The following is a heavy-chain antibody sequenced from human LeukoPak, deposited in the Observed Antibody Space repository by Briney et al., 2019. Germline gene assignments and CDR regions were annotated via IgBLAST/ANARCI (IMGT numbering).Heavy chain of an antibody. J-gene: IGHJ3*02. D-gene: IGHD3-22*01. CDR2: IRRDGSVE. V-gene: IGHV3-7*01. Sequence: PGGSLRLSCAASEFTFNNYAVSWVRQAPGKGLEWVANIRRDGSVEYYVDSVKGRFTISRDNTKNSLYLQMNSLRAEDTAVYYCARDSNPQSSGYYFDAFDMWGQGTMVTVSS. CDR3: ARDSNPQSSGYYFDAFDM. CDR1: EFTFNNYA.